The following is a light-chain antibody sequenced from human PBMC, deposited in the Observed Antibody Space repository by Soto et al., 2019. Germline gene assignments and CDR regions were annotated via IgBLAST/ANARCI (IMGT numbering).Light chain of an antibody. V-gene: IGLV1-47*01. J-gene: IGLJ3*02. CDR1: SSNVGSNY. CDR2: RND. CDR3: AAWDDSLIGAV. Sequence: QSVLTQPPSASGTPGQRLTISCSGSSSNVGSNYVYWYQQLPGTAPKLLIYRNDQRPSGVPDRFSGSKSGTSASLAISGLRSEDEADYHCAAWDDSLIGAVFGGGTKLTVL.